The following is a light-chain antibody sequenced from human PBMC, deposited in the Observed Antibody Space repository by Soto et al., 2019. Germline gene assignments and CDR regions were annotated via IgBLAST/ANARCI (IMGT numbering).Light chain of an antibody. V-gene: IGLV2-14*01. J-gene: IGLJ1*01. CDR2: EVT. CDR1: ISDVGGHGY. CDR3: FSFTCHSRHYV. Sequence: QSVLTQPASVSGSPGQSITISCTGTISDVGGHGYVSWYQQHPGKAPQLMIYEVTYRPSGVSDRLSGSNSGNTASLTISGLYAEYEGEYYGFSFTCHSRHYVLVTGTKVTVL.